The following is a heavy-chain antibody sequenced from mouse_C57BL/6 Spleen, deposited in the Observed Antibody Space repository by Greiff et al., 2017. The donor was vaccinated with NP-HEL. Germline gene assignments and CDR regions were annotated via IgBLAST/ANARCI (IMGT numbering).Heavy chain of an antibody. CDR2: IYPGDGDT. Sequence: VQLQESGPELVKPGASVKISCKASGYAFSSSWMNWVKQRPGKGLEWIGRIYPGDGDTNYNGKFKGKATLTADKSSSTAYMQLSSLTSEDSAVYFCARSPPYYDYDAYYFDYWGQGTTLTVSS. CDR1: GYAFSSSW. J-gene: IGHJ2*01. V-gene: IGHV1-82*01. D-gene: IGHD2-4*01. CDR3: ARSPPYYDYDAYYFDY.